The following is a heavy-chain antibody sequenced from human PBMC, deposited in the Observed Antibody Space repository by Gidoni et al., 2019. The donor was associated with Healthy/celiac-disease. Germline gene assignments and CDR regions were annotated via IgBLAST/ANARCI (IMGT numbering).Heavy chain of an antibody. CDR3: ARDYDFWSGYYTGGYGMDV. CDR2: ISSSSSYI. Sequence: EVQLVESGGGLVKPGGSLRLSCAASGFTFSSYSLHWVRQAPGKGLEWVSSISSSSSYIYYADSVNGRFTISRDNAKNSLYLQMNSLRAEDTAVYYCARDYDFWSGYYTGGYGMDVWGQGTTVTVSS. V-gene: IGHV3-21*01. CDR1: GFTFSSYS. D-gene: IGHD3-3*01. J-gene: IGHJ6*02.